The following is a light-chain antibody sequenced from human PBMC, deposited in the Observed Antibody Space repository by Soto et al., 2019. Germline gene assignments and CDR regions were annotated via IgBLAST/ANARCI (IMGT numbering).Light chain of an antibody. V-gene: IGKV1-13*02. CDR3: QQFSSYPRLT. J-gene: IGKJ4*01. Sequence: GDRVTITCRASQGISSALAWYQQKPGKAPKLLIYDASSLESGVPSRFSGSGSGTDFTLTISSLQPEDFATYYCQQFSSYPRLTFGGGTKVEIK. CDR1: QGISSA. CDR2: DAS.